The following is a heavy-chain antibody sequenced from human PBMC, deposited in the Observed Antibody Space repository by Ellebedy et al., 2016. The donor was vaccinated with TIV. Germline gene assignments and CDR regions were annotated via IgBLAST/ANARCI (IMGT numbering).Heavy chain of an antibody. J-gene: IGHJ4*02. CDR1: GFTFSDYY. Sequence: GGSLRLSCAASGFTFSDYYMDWVHQAPGKGLEWVGRVRNKVHVYTTEYAASVKGRFTVSRDDSKNSLYLQMNSLKIEDTAVYYCARGSYCSGGSCPHGFDYWGQGTLLTVSS. CDR3: ARGSYCSGGSCPHGFDY. V-gene: IGHV3-72*01. CDR2: VRNKVHVYTT. D-gene: IGHD2-15*01.